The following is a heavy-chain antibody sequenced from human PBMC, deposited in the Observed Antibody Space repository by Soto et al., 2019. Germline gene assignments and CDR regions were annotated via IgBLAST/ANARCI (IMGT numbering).Heavy chain of an antibody. Sequence: QVQLVESGGGVVQPGRSLRLSCAASGFTFSSYGMHWVRQAPGKGLEWVAVISYDGSNKYYADSVKGRFTISRDNSKNTLYLQLNSLRAEDTAVYYCAKDSGYSYGFAFDILGQGTMVTVSS. CDR1: GFTFSSYG. J-gene: IGHJ3*02. V-gene: IGHV3-30*18. D-gene: IGHD5-18*01. CDR3: AKDSGYSYGFAFDI. CDR2: ISYDGSNK.